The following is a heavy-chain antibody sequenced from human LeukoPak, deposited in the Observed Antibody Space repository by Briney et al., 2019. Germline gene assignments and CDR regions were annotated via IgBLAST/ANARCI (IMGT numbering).Heavy chain of an antibody. CDR2: IYYSGSS. D-gene: IGHD4-17*01. V-gene: IGHV4-30-4*01. J-gene: IGHJ2*01. Sequence: SETLSLTCTVSGGSISSGDYYWSWIRQPPGKGLEGIGYIYYSGSSYYNPSLKSRVTMSVDTSKNQFSLKLSSVTAADTALYYCASLNGDPSYWSFDLWGRGTLVTVSS. CDR1: GGSISSGDYY. CDR3: ASLNGDPSYWSFDL.